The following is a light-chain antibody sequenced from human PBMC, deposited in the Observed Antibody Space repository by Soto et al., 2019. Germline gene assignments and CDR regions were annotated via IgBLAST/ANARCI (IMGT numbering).Light chain of an antibody. V-gene: IGKV3-20*01. CDR2: GAS. CDR3: QQYGSFSWT. Sequence: EIMLSLSPGTLSLYPGERATLSCRASQSVSSSYLAWYQQKPGQAPRLLIYGASSRATGIPDRFSGSGSGTDFTLTISRLEPEDFAVYYCQQYGSFSWTFGQGTKVDIK. CDR1: QSVSSSY. J-gene: IGKJ1*01.